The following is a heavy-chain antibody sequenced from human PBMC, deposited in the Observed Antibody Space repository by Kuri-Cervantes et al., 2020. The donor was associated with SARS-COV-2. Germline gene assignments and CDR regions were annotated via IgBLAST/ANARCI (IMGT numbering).Heavy chain of an antibody. CDR3: AKGDFAEVNWFDP. Sequence: GESLKISCAASGFTFSSYWMTWVRQPPGKGLEWVSIIYAGGSPTYYADSVKGRFTISRDDPMNTLYLQMNSLGDGDTAIYFCAKGDFAEVNWFDPWGQGTLVTVAS. CDR2: IYAGGSPT. J-gene: IGHJ5*02. V-gene: IGHV3-23*03. D-gene: IGHD3/OR15-3a*01. CDR1: GFTFSSYW.